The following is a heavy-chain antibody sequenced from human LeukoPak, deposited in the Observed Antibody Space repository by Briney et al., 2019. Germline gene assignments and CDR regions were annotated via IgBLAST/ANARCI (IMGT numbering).Heavy chain of an antibody. CDR2: INHSGSA. CDR3: AREGKIVGATGY. Sequence: SETLSLTCAVYGGSFSGYYWSRIRQPPGKGLEWIGEINHSGSANYNPSLKSRVTISVDTSKNQFSLKLSSVTAADTAVYYCAREGKIVGATGYWGQGTLVTVSS. J-gene: IGHJ4*02. CDR1: GGSFSGYY. V-gene: IGHV4-34*01. D-gene: IGHD1-26*01.